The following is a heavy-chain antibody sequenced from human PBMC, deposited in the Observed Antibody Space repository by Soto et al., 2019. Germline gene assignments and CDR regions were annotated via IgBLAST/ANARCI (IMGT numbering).Heavy chain of an antibody. V-gene: IGHV1-69*13. Sequence: GASVKVSCKASGGTFSSYAISWVRQAPGQGLEWMGGIIPIFGTANYAQKFQGRVTITADESTSTAYMELSSLRSEDTAVYYCARDGGHCSSTSCHTGGWFDPWGQGTLVTVSS. CDR1: GGTFSSYA. CDR3: ARDGGHCSSTSCHTGGWFDP. CDR2: IIPIFGTA. J-gene: IGHJ5*02. D-gene: IGHD2-2*02.